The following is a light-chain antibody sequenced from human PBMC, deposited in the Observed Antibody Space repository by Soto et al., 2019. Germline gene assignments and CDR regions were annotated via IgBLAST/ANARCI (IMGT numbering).Light chain of an antibody. Sequence: ESMLTQSPGTLSLSPGDRATLSCRASRSVSSRYITWYQQKPGQAPRLLIYGASIRATGIPDRFSGSGSGTDVTLTISRLEAEDFAVYYCQQFGDSPPEFTFGQGTKLEI. V-gene: IGKV3-20*01. CDR3: QQFGDSPPEFT. CDR2: GAS. J-gene: IGKJ2*01. CDR1: RSVSSRY.